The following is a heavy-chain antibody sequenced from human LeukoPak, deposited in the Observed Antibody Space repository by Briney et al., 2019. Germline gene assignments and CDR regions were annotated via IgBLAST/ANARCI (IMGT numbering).Heavy chain of an antibody. CDR3: AREYCSGGSCLFDY. J-gene: IGHJ4*02. Sequence: PSETLSLTCAVYGGSFSGYYWSWIRQPPGKGLEWIGYIYYSGSTNYNPSLKSRVTISVDTSKNQFSLKLSSVTAADTAVYYCAREYCSGGSCLFDYWGQGTLVTVSS. CDR2: IYYSGST. V-gene: IGHV4-59*01. D-gene: IGHD2-15*01. CDR1: GGSFSGYY.